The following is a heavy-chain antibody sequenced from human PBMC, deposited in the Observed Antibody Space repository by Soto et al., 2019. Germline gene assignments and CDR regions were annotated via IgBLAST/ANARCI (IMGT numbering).Heavy chain of an antibody. CDR1: GFTFSSYG. D-gene: IGHD1-26*01. Sequence: QVPLVESGGGVVQPGRSLRLSCAASGFTFSSYGMHWVRQAPGKGLERVAVIWYDGSNKYYAGSVKGQFTISTDNSKDTLYRQMNSLSAEDTAVYYCARGYGVGATKGTDDAFDIWGQGTMVTVSS. CDR3: ARGYGVGATKGTDDAFDI. V-gene: IGHV3-33*01. CDR2: IWYDGSNK. J-gene: IGHJ3*02.